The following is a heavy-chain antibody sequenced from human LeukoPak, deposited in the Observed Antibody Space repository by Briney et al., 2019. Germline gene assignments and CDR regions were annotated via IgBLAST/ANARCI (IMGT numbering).Heavy chain of an antibody. D-gene: IGHD2-2*03. J-gene: IGHJ4*02. Sequence: GGSLRLSCAASGFTFSSYEMNWVRQAPGKGLEWVSYISSSGSTMYYADSVRGRFTISRDNAKNSLYLQMNSLRAEDTAVYYCARAGYCSSTSCYALDYWGQGTLVTVSS. CDR1: GFTFSSYE. CDR2: ISSSGSTM. CDR3: ARAGYCSSTSCYALDY. V-gene: IGHV3-48*03.